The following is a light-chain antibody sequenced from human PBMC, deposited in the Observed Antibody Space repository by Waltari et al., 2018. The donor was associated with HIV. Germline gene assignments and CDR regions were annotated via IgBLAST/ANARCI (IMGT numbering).Light chain of an antibody. V-gene: IGLV3-21*01. J-gene: IGLJ1*01. CDR1: NLGSKN. CDR3: QVWDSDSDHV. Sequence: SYVLTQPPSVSVAPGETATITCAGNNLGSKNVHWYQKRPGQSPILVIYYDNERPSGSPERFSGSNSGNTATLSIRRVEVADEADYYCQVWDSDSDHVFGPGTEVTVL. CDR2: YDN.